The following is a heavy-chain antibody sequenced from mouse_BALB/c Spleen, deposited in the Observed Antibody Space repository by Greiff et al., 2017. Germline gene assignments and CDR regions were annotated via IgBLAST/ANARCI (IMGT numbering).Heavy chain of an antibody. CDR2: ISSGGST. D-gene: IGHD2-2*01. CDR1: GFTFSSYA. CDR3: ARGGGYDAAWFAY. J-gene: IGHJ3*01. V-gene: IGHV5-6-5*01. Sequence: EVMLVESGGGLVKPGGSLKLSCAASGFTFSSYAMSWVRQTPEKRLGWVASISSGGSTYYPDSVKGRFTISRDNARNILYLQMSSLRSEDTAMYYCARGGGYDAAWFAYWGQGTLVTVSA.